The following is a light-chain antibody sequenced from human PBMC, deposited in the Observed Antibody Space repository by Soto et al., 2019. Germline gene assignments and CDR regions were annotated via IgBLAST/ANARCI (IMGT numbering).Light chain of an antibody. CDR3: QQRSNWRWLT. Sequence: EIVLTPSPATLSLSPGERATLSCRASQSVSSYLAWYQQKPGQSPRLLIYDASNRATGIPARFSGSGSGTDFTLTISSLEPEDFAAYYCQQRSNWRWLTFGGGTKVDIK. V-gene: IGKV3-11*01. CDR1: QSVSSY. CDR2: DAS. J-gene: IGKJ4*01.